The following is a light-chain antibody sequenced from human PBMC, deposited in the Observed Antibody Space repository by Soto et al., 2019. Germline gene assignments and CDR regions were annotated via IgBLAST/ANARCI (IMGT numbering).Light chain of an antibody. V-gene: IGKV1-33*01. J-gene: IGKJ4*02. CDR1: QDITDH. Sequence: DIQMTQSPSSLSASVGDRVTITCQASQDITDHLNWYQQKPGKAPKLLIYDASTVETGVPSRFSGSGSGTDFTFTISSLQPEDIATFYCQQYDILLTFGGGTKVEIK. CDR3: QQYDILLT. CDR2: DAS.